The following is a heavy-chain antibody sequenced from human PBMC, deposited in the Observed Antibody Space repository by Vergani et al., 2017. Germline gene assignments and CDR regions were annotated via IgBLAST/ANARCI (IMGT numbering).Heavy chain of an antibody. J-gene: IGHJ4*02. D-gene: IGHD6-13*01. CDR1: GFTFSSYA. Sequence: EVQLLESGGGLVQPGGSLRLSCAASGFTFSSYAMSWVRQAPGKGLEWVSAISGSGGSTYYADSVKGRFTISRDNSKTTLYLQMNSLRAEDTAVYYCARSGTYSSSPADYWGQGTLVTVSS. CDR3: ARSGTYSSSPADY. CDR2: ISGSGGST. V-gene: IGHV3-23*01.